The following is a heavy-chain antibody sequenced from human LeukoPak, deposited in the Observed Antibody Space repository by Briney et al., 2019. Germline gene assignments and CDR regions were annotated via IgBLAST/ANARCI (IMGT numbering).Heavy chain of an antibody. D-gene: IGHD3-22*01. V-gene: IGHV1-46*01. Sequence: ASVKVSCKASGYTFTSYFIHWVRQAPGQGLEWMGIINPSAGSATYAQKFQGRVTMTRDTSTSTVYMELGSLRSEDTAVYFCARVLEKYSDRSGYDAFDIWGQGTMVTVSS. CDR1: GYTFTSYF. CDR3: ARVLEKYSDRSGYDAFDI. J-gene: IGHJ3*02. CDR2: INPSAGSA.